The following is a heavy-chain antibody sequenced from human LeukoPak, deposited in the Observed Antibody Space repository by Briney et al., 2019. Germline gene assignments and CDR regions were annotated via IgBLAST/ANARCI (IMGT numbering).Heavy chain of an antibody. J-gene: IGHJ4*02. V-gene: IGHV3-30*18. CDR2: ISYDGSNK. D-gene: IGHD3-10*01. Sequence: GGSLRLSCAASGFTFSSYGMHWVRQAPGKGLEWVAVISYDGSNKYYADSVKGRFTISRDNSKNTLYLQMNSLRAEDTAVYYCAKGPNYYGSGSQGHFDYWGQGTLVTVSS. CDR1: GFTFSSYG. CDR3: AKGPNYYGSGSQGHFDY.